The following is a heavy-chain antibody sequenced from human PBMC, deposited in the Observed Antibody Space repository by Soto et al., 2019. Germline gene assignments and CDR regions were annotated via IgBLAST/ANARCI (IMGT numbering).Heavy chain of an antibody. CDR1: GGSISTYL. V-gene: IGHV4-59*01. Sequence: QVQLQESDPGLVKPSETLSLTCTVSGGSISTYLWTWIRQSPGKGLEWIGNVHYSGTTNYSPSLKSRVTISVDTSKNQFSLKLSSVTAADTALYYCAREDPADYYYYGMDVWGQGTTVTVSS. CDR3: AREDPADYYYYGMDV. J-gene: IGHJ6*02. CDR2: VHYSGTT.